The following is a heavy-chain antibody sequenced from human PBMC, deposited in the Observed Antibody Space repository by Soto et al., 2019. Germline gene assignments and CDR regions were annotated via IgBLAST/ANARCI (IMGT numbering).Heavy chain of an antibody. CDR1: GGSISNYY. CDR3: ARRPLVRGIIPYYFDS. J-gene: IGHJ4*02. V-gene: IGHV4-59*05. CDR2: IYYSGSA. Sequence: SETLSLTCTVSGGSISNYYWSWVRQPPGKRLEWIGSIYYSGSAYYNPSLKSRLTISVDTSKNQFSLNLSSVTAADTAVYFCARRPLVRGIIPYYFDSWGQGTLVTVSS. D-gene: IGHD3-10*01.